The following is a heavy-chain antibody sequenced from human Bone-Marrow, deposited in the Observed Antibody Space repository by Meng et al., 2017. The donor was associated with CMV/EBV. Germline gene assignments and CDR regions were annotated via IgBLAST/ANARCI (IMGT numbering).Heavy chain of an antibody. D-gene: IGHD6-19*01. J-gene: IGHJ3*02. Sequence: GESLKISCAASGFTFSSHAMHWVRQAPGKGLEWVALISYDGSNKYYADSVKGRFTISRDNSKNTLYLQMNSLRAEDTAVYYCARIAAVAGTRGAFDIWGQGTMVTVSS. V-gene: IGHV3-30*14. CDR2: ISYDGSNK. CDR3: ARIAAVAGTRGAFDI. CDR1: GFTFSSHA.